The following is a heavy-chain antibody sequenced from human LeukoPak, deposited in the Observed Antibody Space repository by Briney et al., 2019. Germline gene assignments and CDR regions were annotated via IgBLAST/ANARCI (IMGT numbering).Heavy chain of an antibody. CDR2: TSAYNGNT. J-gene: IGHJ6*03. CDR3: ARLLQGGKLNYYYSYMDV. Sequence: ASLKDSCKASGYTFTNLSTSWGRQTPGQGLERMGYTSAYNGNTNYAQKLQDRVTMTTDTTTTTDYMEQRRLRSDDTAVYYGARLLQGGKLNYYYSYMDVWGKGTTVTISS. V-gene: IGHV1-18*01. D-gene: IGHD2-15*01. CDR1: GYTFTNLS.